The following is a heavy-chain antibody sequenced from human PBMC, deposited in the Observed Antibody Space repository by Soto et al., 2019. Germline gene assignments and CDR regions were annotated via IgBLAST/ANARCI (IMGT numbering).Heavy chain of an antibody. Sequence: GSLRLSCAASGFSFSSYWMNWVRQAPGKGLVWVSLINPDGRTTTYADSVKGRFTISRDDAKNTVYLQMSSLRVEDTAMYYCARDLKGSPDYWGQGTQVTVSS. D-gene: IGHD1-26*01. J-gene: IGHJ4*02. CDR3: ARDLKGSPDY. CDR1: GFSFSSYW. CDR2: INPDGRTT. V-gene: IGHV3-74*01.